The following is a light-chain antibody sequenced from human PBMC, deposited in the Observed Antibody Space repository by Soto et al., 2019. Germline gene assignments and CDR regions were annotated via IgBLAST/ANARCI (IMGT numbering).Light chain of an antibody. CDR1: SPKNGSNY. J-gene: IGLJ1*01. Sequence: QAVLTQPPSASGTPGQRVTISRSGSSPKNGSNYVYWYQQLPGTAPKLLIYRNNQRPSGVPDRFSGSKSGTSASLAISGLRSEDEADYYCAAWDDSLSGYVFGTGTKVTVL. V-gene: IGLV1-47*01. CDR2: RNN. CDR3: AAWDDSLSGYV.